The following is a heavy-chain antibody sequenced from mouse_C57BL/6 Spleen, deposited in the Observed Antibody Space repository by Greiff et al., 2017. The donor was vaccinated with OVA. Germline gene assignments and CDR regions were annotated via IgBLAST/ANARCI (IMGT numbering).Heavy chain of an antibody. CDR2: IDPETGGT. Sequence: QVQLQQSGAELVRPGASVTLSCKASGYTFTDYEMHWVKQTPVHGLEWIGYIDPETGGTAYNQKFKGKAILTADKSSSTAYMELRSLTSEDSAVYYCTRFLYYDCPWFAYWGQGTLVTVSA. V-gene: IGHV1-15*01. CDR1: GYTFTDYE. J-gene: IGHJ3*01. D-gene: IGHD2-4*01. CDR3: TRFLYYDCPWFAY.